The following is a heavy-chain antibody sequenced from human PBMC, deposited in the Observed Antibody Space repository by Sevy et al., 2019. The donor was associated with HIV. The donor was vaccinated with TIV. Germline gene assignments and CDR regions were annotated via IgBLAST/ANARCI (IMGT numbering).Heavy chain of an antibody. CDR3: TTVFDFWTGHYNYFDH. J-gene: IGHJ4*02. V-gene: IGHV3-15*01. Sequence: GGSLRLSCATSGFTFTNAWMSWVRQAPGKGLEWVGHIKSKTDGGTTDYAAPVKGRFTISRGDSKNTLYLQMNGLEIEDTGVYYCTTVFDFWTGHYNYFDHWGQGTLVTVSS. D-gene: IGHD3-3*01. CDR1: GFTFTNAW. CDR2: IKSKTDGGTT.